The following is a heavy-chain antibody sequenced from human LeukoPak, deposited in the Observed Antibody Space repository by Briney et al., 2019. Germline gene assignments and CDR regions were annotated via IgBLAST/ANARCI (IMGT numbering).Heavy chain of an antibody. V-gene: IGHV3-30*04. CDR2: ISYDGSNK. D-gene: IGHD3-10*01. Sequence: PGGSLRLSCAASGFTFSSYAMHWDRQAPGKGLEWVAVISYDGSNKYYADSVKGRFTISRDNSKNTLYLQMNSLRAEDTAVYYCARDRNRVGIYGSGSYLTDAFDIWGQGTMVTVSS. J-gene: IGHJ3*02. CDR1: GFTFSSYA. CDR3: ARDRNRVGIYGSGSYLTDAFDI.